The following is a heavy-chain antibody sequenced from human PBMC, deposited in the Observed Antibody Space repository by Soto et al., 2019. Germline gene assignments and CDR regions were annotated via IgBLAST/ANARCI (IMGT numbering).Heavy chain of an antibody. CDR3: ARVRYCSGGSCYYYYGMDV. CDR2: ISSSSSYI. Sequence: ESGGGLVKPGGSLRLSCAASGFTFSSYSMNWVRQAPGKGLEWVSSISSSSSYIYYADSVKGRFTISRDNAKNSLYLQMNSLRAEDTAVYYCARVRYCSGGSCYYYYGMDVWGQGTTVTVSS. V-gene: IGHV3-21*01. D-gene: IGHD2-15*01. J-gene: IGHJ6*02. CDR1: GFTFSSYS.